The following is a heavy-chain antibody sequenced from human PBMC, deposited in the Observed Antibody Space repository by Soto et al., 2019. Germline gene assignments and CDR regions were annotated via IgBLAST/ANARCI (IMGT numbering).Heavy chain of an antibody. Sequence: GSLRLSCAASGFIFSSYAMSWVRQAPGKGLEWVSTISGSGGNTDYADSVKGRFTISRDNSKDTLYLQMNSLTAEDTAVYYCAKYYSNNWNHFDCWGQGTLVTVSS. CDR3: AKYYSNNWNHFDC. V-gene: IGHV3-23*01. CDR2: ISGSGGNT. D-gene: IGHD1-1*01. J-gene: IGHJ4*02. CDR1: GFIFSSYA.